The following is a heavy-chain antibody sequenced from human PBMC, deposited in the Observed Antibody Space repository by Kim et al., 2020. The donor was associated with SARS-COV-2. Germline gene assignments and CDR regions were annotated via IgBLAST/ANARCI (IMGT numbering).Heavy chain of an antibody. CDR3: ARNPYSSSWADFDY. J-gene: IGHJ4*02. Sequence: NPPLKSGVTISVDTAKNQFSLKLSSVTAADTAVYYCARNPYSSSWADFDYWGQGTLVTVSS. D-gene: IGHD6-13*01. V-gene: IGHV4-59*01.